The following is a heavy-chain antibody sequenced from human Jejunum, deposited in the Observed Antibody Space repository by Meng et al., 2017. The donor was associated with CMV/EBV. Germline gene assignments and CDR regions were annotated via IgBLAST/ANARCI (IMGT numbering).Heavy chain of an antibody. V-gene: IGHV3-74*01. CDR1: GFTLRDYY. Sequence: ASGFTLRDYYMHWARQAPGKGLLWVSRINSDGTITYYADSVEGRFTISRDNTKNTLYLQMNSLRAEDTATYFCARGGYDFWTDYFHYWGQGTLVTVSS. D-gene: IGHD3-3*01. CDR3: ARGGYDFWTDYFHY. J-gene: IGHJ4*02. CDR2: INSDGTIT.